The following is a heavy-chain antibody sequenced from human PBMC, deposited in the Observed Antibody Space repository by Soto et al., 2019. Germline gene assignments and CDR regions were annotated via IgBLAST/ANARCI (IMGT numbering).Heavy chain of an antibody. Sequence: QTLSLTCTVSGGSISSADYYWNWVRQPPGKGLEWIGYIYDSGSTYYNPSLKSRLTISGGTSKKQFSLELSSVTAADTAVYYCARGVYYYDSSGPFDICGQGTLVTV. CDR2: IYDSGST. D-gene: IGHD3-22*01. CDR3: ARGVYYYDSSGPFDI. V-gene: IGHV4-30-4*01. J-gene: IGHJ3*02. CDR1: GGSISSADYY.